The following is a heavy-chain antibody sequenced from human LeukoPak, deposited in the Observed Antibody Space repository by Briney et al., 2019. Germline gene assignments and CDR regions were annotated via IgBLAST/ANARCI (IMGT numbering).Heavy chain of an antibody. Sequence: ASMKLSCKASGYTFTNYNIDWVRQATGQGLEWMGWINPDSGRAGCVQKFQGRVNITRDTSISTAYMELSSLRSEDTAVYYCVRVYHDGSFESGNWFDPWGQGTLVTVSS. CDR3: VRVYHDGSFESGNWFDP. CDR2: INPDSGRA. V-gene: IGHV1-8*01. J-gene: IGHJ5*02. CDR1: GYTFTNYN. D-gene: IGHD3-22*01.